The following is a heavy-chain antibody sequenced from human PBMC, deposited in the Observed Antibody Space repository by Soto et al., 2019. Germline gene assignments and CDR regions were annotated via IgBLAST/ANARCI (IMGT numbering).Heavy chain of an antibody. J-gene: IGHJ4*02. CDR2: FDPEDGET. V-gene: IGHV1-24*01. D-gene: IGHD2-15*01. Sequence: ASVKVSCKVSGYTLTELSMHWVRQAPGKGLEWMGGFDPEDGETIYAQKFQGRVTMTEDTSTDTAYMELSSLRSEDTAVYYCAPSYTLEYCSGGSCYRGGFDYWGQGTLVTVSS. CDR3: APSYTLEYCSGGSCYRGGFDY. CDR1: GYTLTELS.